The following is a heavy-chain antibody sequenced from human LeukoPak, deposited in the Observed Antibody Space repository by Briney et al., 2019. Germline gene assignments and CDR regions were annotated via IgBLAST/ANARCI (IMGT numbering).Heavy chain of an antibody. V-gene: IGHV1-18*01. CDR1: GYTFTSYG. CDR2: ISAYNGNT. J-gene: IGHJ6*03. D-gene: IGHD5-18*01. Sequence: GASVKVSCKASGYTFTSYGISWVRQAPGQGLEWMGWISAYNGNTNDAQKLQGRVTMTTDTSTSTAYMELRSLRSDDTAVYYCARVGYRSPWAHMDVWGKGTTVTVSS. CDR3: ARVGYRSPWAHMDV.